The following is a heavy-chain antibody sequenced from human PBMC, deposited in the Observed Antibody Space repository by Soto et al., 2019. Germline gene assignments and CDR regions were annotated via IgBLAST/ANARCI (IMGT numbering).Heavy chain of an antibody. CDR3: AKDVGRHCSGGSCYSMDV. CDR1: GFTFDDYT. Sequence: SGGSLRLSCAASGFTFDDYTMHWVRQAPGKGLEWVSLISWDGGSTYYVDSVKGRFTISRDNSKNSLYLQMNSLRTEDTALYYCAKDVGRHCSGGSCYSMDVWGQGTTVTVSS. D-gene: IGHD2-15*01. J-gene: IGHJ6*02. CDR2: ISWDGGST. V-gene: IGHV3-43*01.